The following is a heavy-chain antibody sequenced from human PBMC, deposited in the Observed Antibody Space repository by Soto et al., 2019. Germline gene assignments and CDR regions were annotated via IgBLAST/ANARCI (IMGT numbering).Heavy chain of an antibody. Sequence: GESLRLSCAASGFTVSSNYMSWVRQAPGKGLEWVSVIYSGGSTYYADSVKGRFTISRDNSKNTLYLQMNSLRAEDTAVYYCARWELLSAFDIWGQRIMGTVPS. V-gene: IGHV3-53*01. CDR2: IYSGGST. J-gene: IGHJ3*02. CDR3: ARWELLSAFDI. D-gene: IGHD1-26*01. CDR1: GFTVSSNY.